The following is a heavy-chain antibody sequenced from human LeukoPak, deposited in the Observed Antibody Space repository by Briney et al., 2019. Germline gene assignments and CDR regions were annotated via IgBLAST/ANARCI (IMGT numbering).Heavy chain of an antibody. Sequence: SETLSLTCTVSGGSINNYYWSWIRQPPGKGLEWIGYIYYSGSTNYNPSLKSRVTISVDTSKNQFSLKLSSVTAADTAVYYCARDCSGGSCYSPQNYGMDVWGQGTTVTVSS. CDR2: IYYSGST. J-gene: IGHJ6*02. CDR1: GGSINNYY. CDR3: ARDCSGGSCYSPQNYGMDV. D-gene: IGHD2-15*01. V-gene: IGHV4-59*01.